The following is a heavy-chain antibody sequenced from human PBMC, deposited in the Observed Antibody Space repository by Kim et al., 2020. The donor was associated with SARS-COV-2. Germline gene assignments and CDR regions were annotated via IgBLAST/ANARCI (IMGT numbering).Heavy chain of an antibody. D-gene: IGHD1-1*01. Sequence: GGSLRLSCAASGFTFTSQWMTWVRQAPGKGLEWVAHIKPDGSDEYYVDSVKGRFTISRDNVKNSLSLQMNSLRVEDTAVFYCVRGTWVADWGQGTLVTVSS. CDR3: VRGTWVAD. CDR1: GFTFTSQW. CDR2: IKPDGSDE. J-gene: IGHJ4*02. V-gene: IGHV3-7*05.